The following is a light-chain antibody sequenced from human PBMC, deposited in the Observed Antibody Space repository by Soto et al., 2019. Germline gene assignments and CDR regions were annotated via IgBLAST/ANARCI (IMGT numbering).Light chain of an antibody. Sequence: AIRMTQSPSSFSASTGDRVTITCRASQGISSYLAWYQQKAGKAPKLLIYAASTLQSGVPSRFSDSGSGTDFTLTISCLQSEDFATYYCQQYYSYTLSFGPGTKVDI. CDR1: QGISSY. V-gene: IGKV1-8*01. J-gene: IGKJ3*01. CDR3: QQYYSYTLS. CDR2: AAS.